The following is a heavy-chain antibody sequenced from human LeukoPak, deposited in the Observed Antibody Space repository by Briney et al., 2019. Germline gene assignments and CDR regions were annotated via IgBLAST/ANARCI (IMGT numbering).Heavy chain of an antibody. V-gene: IGHV4-59*01. CDR3: ARDQHCSSTSCYGSQVYYYMDV. J-gene: IGHJ6*03. Sequence: SETLSLTCTVSGGSISSYYWSWIRQPPGKGLEWIGYIYYSGSTNYNPSLKSRVTISVDTSKNQFSLKLSSVTAADTAVYYCARDQHCSSTSCYGSQVYYYMDVWGKGTPVSVSS. CDR1: GGSISSYY. D-gene: IGHD2-2*01. CDR2: IYYSGST.